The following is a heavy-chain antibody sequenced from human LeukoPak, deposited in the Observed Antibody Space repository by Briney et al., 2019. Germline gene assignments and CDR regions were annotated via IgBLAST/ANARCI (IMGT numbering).Heavy chain of an antibody. V-gene: IGHV3-21*01. D-gene: IGHD3-3*01. J-gene: IGHJ4*02. Sequence: GGSLRLSCAASGFTFSSYSMIWVRQATGKGPEWVSSISSSSSYIYYADSVKGRFTISRDNAKNSLYLQMNSLRAEDTAVYYCARTSEADYFDYWGQGTLVTVSS. CDR2: ISSSSSYI. CDR3: ARTSEADYFDY. CDR1: GFTFSSYS.